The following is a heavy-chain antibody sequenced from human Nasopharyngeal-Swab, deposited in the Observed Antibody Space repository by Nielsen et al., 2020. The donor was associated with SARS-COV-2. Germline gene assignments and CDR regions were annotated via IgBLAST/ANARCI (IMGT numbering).Heavy chain of an antibody. CDR1: GYSFTSYW. CDR2: IYPGDSDT. CDR3: ARHNTIFGVVNP. V-gene: IGHV5-51*01. Sequence: GGSPRLSCKGSGYSFTSYWIGWVRQMPGKGLEWMGIIYPGDSDTRYSPSFQGQVTISADKSISTAYLQWSSLKASDTAMYYCARHNTIFGVVNPWGQGTLVTVSS. J-gene: IGHJ5*02. D-gene: IGHD3-3*01.